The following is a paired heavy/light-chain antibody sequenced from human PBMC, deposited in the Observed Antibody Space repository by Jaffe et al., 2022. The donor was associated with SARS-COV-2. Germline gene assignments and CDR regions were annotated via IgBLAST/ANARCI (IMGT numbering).Light chain of an antibody. J-gene: IGKJ4*01. CDR3: QRYNGY. CDR2: KAS. CDR1: QSINNW. Sequence: EIQMTQSPSTLSASVGDRVTITCRASQSINNWLAWYQQKPGRAPKLLIYKASSLESGVPTRFSGSGSGTEFTLTISSLQPDDFATYYCQRYNGYFGGGTKVEIK. V-gene: IGKV1-5*03.
Heavy chain of an antibody. D-gene: IGHD1-1*01. CDR2: IAPDGSES. CDR3: ARDER. CDR1: GFSFTTTYW. J-gene: IGHJ4*02. V-gene: IGHV3-7*01. Sequence: EVQLVESGGGLVQPGGSLRLSCAASGFSFTTTYWMSWVRQAPGKGLEWVANIAPDGSESRYVDSVKGRFTISRDYARNSLVLQMNSLRVDDTAVYYCARDERWGQGTQVIVSS.